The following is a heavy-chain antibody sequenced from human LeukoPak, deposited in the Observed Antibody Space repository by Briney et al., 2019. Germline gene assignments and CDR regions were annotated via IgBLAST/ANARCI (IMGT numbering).Heavy chain of an antibody. D-gene: IGHD6-19*01. CDR2: ISGSGGST. J-gene: IGHJ4*02. CDR1: GFTFSSYG. V-gene: IGHV3-23*01. Sequence: PGGSLRLSCAASGFTFSSYGMSWVRQAPGKGLEWVSAISGSGGSTYYADSVKGRFTISRDNSKNTLYLQMNSLRAEDTAVYYCAKDLVVAGTFDYWGQGTLVTVSS. CDR3: AKDLVVAGTFDY.